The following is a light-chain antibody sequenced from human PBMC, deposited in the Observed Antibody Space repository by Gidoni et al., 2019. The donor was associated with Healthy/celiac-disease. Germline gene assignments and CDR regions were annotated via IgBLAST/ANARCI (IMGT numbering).Light chain of an antibody. Sequence: IVLTPSPATLSLSPGTRATLSCRASQSVSSYLAWYQQKPGQAPRILIYDASNRATGIPARCSGSGSGTEFTLTISSLEPEDFAVYYCQQRSNWPRLTFGGGTKVEIK. J-gene: IGKJ4*01. CDR3: QQRSNWPRLT. CDR1: QSVSSY. V-gene: IGKV3-11*01. CDR2: DAS.